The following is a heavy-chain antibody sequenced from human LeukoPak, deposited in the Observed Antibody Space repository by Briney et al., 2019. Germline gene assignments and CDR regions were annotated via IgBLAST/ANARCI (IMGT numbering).Heavy chain of an antibody. CDR2: IIPIFGTA. D-gene: IGHD5-12*01. CDR3: ASTITRGNENYFDY. CDR1: GGTFISYA. Sequence: SVKVSCKASGGTFISYAISWVRQAPGQGLEWMGGIIPIFGTANYAQKFQGRVTITADESTSTAYMELSSLRPEDTAVYYCASTITRGNENYFDYWGQGTLVTVSS. V-gene: IGHV1-69*13. J-gene: IGHJ4*02.